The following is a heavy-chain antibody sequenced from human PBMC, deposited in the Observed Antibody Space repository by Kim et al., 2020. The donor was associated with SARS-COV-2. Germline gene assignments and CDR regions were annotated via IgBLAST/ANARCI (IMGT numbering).Heavy chain of an antibody. D-gene: IGHD3-22*01. J-gene: IGHJ3*02. V-gene: IGHV4-59*01. CDR2: IYYSGST. CDR1: GGSISSYY. Sequence: SETLSLTCTVSGGSISSYYWSWIRQPPGKGLEWIGYIYYSGSTNYNPSLKSRVTISVDTSKNQFSLKLSSVTAADTAVYYCARVPYYYDSIKGAFDIWGQGTMVTVSS. CDR3: ARVPYYYDSIKGAFDI.